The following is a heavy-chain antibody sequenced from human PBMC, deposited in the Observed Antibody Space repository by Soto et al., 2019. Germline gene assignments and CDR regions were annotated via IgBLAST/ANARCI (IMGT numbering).Heavy chain of an antibody. J-gene: IGHJ6*02. Sequence: PVESLKISCKGSGYSFTSYWIGWVRQMPWKGLEWMGIIYPGDSDTRYSPSFQGQVTISADKSISTAYLQWSSLKASDTAMYYCARSLTPITIFGVVTRYYYGMDVWGQGTTVTVSS. CDR2: IYPGDSDT. D-gene: IGHD3-3*01. CDR1: GYSFTSYW. CDR3: ARSLTPITIFGVVTRYYYGMDV. V-gene: IGHV5-51*01.